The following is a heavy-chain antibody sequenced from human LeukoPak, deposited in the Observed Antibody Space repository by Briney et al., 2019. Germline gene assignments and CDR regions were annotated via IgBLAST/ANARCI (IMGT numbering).Heavy chain of an antibody. CDR3: ARDPFRSSFDS. CDR2: IYYSGST. CDR1: GGSISSYY. J-gene: IGHJ4*02. Sequence: SETLSLTCTVSGGSISSYYWSWIRQPPGKGLEWIGYIYYSGSTNYNPSLKSRVTISVDTSKTQFSLKLTSVTAADTAVYYCARDPFRSSFDSWGQGILVTVSS. V-gene: IGHV4-59*12. D-gene: IGHD1-26*01.